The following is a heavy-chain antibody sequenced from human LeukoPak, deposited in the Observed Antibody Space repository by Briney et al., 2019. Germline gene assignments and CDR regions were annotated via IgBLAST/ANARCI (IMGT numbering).Heavy chain of an antibody. D-gene: IGHD5-18*01. CDR3: ARVDPGGYSYGYFDY. Sequence: SXIRQAPXKGLEWVSYISSSGSTIYYADSVKGRFTISRDNAKNSLYLQMNSLRAEDTAVYYCARVDPGGYSYGYFDYWGQGTLVTVSS. CDR2: ISSSGSTI. J-gene: IGHJ4*02. V-gene: IGHV3-11*01.